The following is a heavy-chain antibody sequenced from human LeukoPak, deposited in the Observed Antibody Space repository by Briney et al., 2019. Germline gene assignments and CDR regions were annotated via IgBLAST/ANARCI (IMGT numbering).Heavy chain of an antibody. Sequence: SETLSLTCIISDDSISSSTYYWGWIRQPPGKGLEWIGTLYYSGKTYYNPSLKSRVTISIDTSKNQFSLKLTSATAADTAVYYCARDRSRWAFDIWGQGTTVTVSS. CDR2: LYYSGKT. CDR1: DDSISSSTYY. V-gene: IGHV4-39*07. CDR3: ARDRSRWAFDI. J-gene: IGHJ3*02.